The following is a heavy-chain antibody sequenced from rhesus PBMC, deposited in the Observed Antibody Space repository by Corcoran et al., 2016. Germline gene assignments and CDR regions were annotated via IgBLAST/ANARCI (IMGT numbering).Heavy chain of an antibody. CDR2: ISGRSGSP. CDR1: GGSISSSNW. J-gene: IGHJ1*01. D-gene: IGHD4-23*01. Sequence: QVQLQESGPGLVKPSETLSLTCAVSGGSISSSNWWSWIRQPPGKGLEGIGYISGRSGSPNYNPSLKSRVTISTATSKNQFALKLSSVTAADTAGYYCARDPYSNYGYFEFWGQGALVTVSS. V-gene: IGHV4-65*01. CDR3: ARDPYSNYGYFEF.